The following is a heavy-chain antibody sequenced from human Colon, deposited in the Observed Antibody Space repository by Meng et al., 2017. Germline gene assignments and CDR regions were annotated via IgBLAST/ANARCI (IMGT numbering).Heavy chain of an antibody. Sequence: GESLKISCAASGFTVSSNYMSWVRQAPGKGLEWVSVIYSGGSTYYADSVKGRFTISRDNSKNTLYLQMNSLRAEDTAVYYCARAMTYGDYSLDYWGQGTLVTVSS. D-gene: IGHD4-17*01. CDR3: ARAMTYGDYSLDY. CDR1: GFTVSSNY. J-gene: IGHJ4*02. CDR2: IYSGGST. V-gene: IGHV3-53*01.